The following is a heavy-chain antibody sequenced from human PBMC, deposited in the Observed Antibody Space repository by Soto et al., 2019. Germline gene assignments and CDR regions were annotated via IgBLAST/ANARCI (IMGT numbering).Heavy chain of an antibody. CDR3: ARGPITATPKVHGFDS. D-gene: IGHD3-10*01. J-gene: IGHJ4*02. CDR2: IFHTGST. CDR1: RGSISSGGYS. Sequence: QLQLHESGSGLVKPSQTLSLTCAVSRGSISSGGYSWSWIRQPPGKGLEWIGYIFHTGSTYYSPSLKSRVTISMDRSKNQFSLKLTSVTAADTAVYYCARGPITATPKVHGFDSWGQGTLVTVSS. V-gene: IGHV4-30-2*01.